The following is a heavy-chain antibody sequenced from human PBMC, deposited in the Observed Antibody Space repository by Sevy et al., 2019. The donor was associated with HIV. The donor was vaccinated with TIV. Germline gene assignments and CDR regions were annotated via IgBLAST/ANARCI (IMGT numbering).Heavy chain of an antibody. Sequence: GGSLRLSCVASGFTFSSYWMSWVRQAPGKGLEWVAKIKQDESEEYYVDSVKGRFTISRDNAKKSLYLKMNSLRAEDTAVSYCARDFGWVQHPLDSWGQGTTVTVSS. CDR1: GFTFSSYW. CDR2: IKQDESEE. V-gene: IGHV3-7*01. CDR3: ARDFGWVQHPLDS. J-gene: IGHJ4*02. D-gene: IGHD3-10*01.